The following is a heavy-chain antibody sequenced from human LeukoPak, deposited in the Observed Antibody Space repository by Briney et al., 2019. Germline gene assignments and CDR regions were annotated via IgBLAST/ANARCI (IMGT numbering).Heavy chain of an antibody. CDR1: GYTFTSYA. J-gene: IGHJ4*02. V-gene: IGHV1-3*01. D-gene: IGHD2-2*01. CDR2: INAGNGNT. CDR3: ARSYQVVPEFDY. Sequence: GASVKVSCKASGYTFTSYAMHWVRQAPGQRLEWMGWINAGNGNTKYSQKFQGRVTITRDTSASTAYMELSSLRSEDTAVYYCARSYQVVPEFDYWGQGTLVTVSS.